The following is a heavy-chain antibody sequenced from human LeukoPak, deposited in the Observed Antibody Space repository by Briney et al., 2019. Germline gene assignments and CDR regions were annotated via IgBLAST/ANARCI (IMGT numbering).Heavy chain of an antibody. J-gene: IGHJ6*02. CDR3: ARGHSRMGATIYYYYGMDV. D-gene: IGHD1-26*01. V-gene: IGHV1-18*01. CDR2: ISAYNGNT. Sequence: GASVKVSCKASGYTFTSYGISWVRQAPGQGLEWMGWISAYNGNTNYAQKLQGRVTMTTDTSTSTAHMELRSLRSDDTAVYYCARGHSRMGATIYYYYGMDVWGQGTTVTVSS. CDR1: GYTFTSYG.